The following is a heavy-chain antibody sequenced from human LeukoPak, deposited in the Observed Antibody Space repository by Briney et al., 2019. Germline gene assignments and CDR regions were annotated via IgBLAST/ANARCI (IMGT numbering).Heavy chain of an antibody. D-gene: IGHD4-17*01. CDR1: VYTFTGYY. CDR2: INPNSGGT. V-gene: IGHV1-2*02. CDR3: ATDYGDYDFDY. Sequence: GASVKVSCKASVYTFTGYYMHWVRQAPGQGPEWMGWINPNSGGTNYAQKFQGRVTMTRDTSISTAYMELSRLRSDDTAVYYCATDYGDYDFDYWGQGTLVTVSS. J-gene: IGHJ4*02.